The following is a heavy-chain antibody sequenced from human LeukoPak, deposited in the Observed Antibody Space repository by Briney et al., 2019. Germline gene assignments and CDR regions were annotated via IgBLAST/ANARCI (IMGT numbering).Heavy chain of an antibody. J-gene: IGHJ4*02. CDR1: GFTFSSST. CDR3: AREVGSGSSALDD. CDR2: IWYDGTDG. V-gene: IGHV3-30*01. D-gene: IGHD3-10*01. Sequence: PGGSLRLSCADSGFTFSSSTMHWVRQAPGKGLEWVALIWYDGTDGIYADSVKGRFSISRDNSKSTLYLQMNSLRPEDTAVYYCAREVGSGSSALDDWGQGTLVAVSS.